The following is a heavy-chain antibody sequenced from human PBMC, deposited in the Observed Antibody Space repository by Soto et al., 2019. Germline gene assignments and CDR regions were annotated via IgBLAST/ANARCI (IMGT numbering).Heavy chain of an antibody. CDR1: GYTFTGYY. CDR3: ARTPRIAVAATEWFDP. Sequence: ASVKVSCKASGYTFTGYYMHWVRQAPGQGLEWMGWINPNSGGTNYAQKFQGRVTMTRDTSISTAYMELSRLRSDDTAVYYCARTPRIAVAATEWFDPWGQGTLVTVSS. V-gene: IGHV1-2*02. D-gene: IGHD6-19*01. J-gene: IGHJ5*02. CDR2: INPNSGGT.